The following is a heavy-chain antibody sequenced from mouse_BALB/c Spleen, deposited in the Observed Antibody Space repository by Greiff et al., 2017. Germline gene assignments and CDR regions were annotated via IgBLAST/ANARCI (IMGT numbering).Heavy chain of an antibody. V-gene: IGHV2-2*02. J-gene: IGHJ4*01. CDR1: GFSLTSYG. CDR3: ARKDYGSSYDAMDY. D-gene: IGHD1-1*01. Sequence: VKLVESGPGLVQPSQSLSITCTVSGFSLTSYGVHWVRQSPGKGLEWLGVIWSGGSTDYNAAFISRLSISKDNSKSQVFFKMNSLQANDTAIYYCARKDYGSSYDAMDYWGQGTSVTVSS. CDR2: IWSGGST.